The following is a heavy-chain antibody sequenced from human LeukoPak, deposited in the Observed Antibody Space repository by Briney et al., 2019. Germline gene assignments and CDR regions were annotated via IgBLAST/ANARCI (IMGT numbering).Heavy chain of an antibody. CDR2: IRYDGSNK. J-gene: IGHJ4*02. D-gene: IGHD2-2*02. CDR3: AKTSRSYQLLYGHFDY. CDR1: GFTFSSYG. Sequence: PGGSLRLSCAASGFTFSSYGMHWVRQAPGKGLEWVAFIRYDGSNKYYADSVKGRFTISRDNSKNTLYLQMNSLRAEDTAVYYCAKTSRSYQLLYGHFDYWGQGTLVTVSS. V-gene: IGHV3-30*02.